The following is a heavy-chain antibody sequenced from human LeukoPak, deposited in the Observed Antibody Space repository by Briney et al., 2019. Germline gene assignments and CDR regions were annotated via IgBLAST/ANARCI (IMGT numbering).Heavy chain of an antibody. V-gene: IGHV3-30-3*01. D-gene: IGHD3-16*01. CDR3: ARAWGSGFDY. CDR2: ISYDGSNK. Sequence: PGGSLRLSCAASGFTFSSYAMHWVRQAPGKGLEWVAVISYDGSNKYYADSVKGRFTISRDNSKNTLYLQMNSLRAEDTAVYYCARAWGSGFDYWGQGTLVTVSS. CDR1: GFTFSSYA. J-gene: IGHJ4*02.